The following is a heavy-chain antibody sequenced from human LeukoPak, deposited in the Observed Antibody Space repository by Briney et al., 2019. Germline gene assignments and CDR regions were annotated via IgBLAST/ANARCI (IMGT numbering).Heavy chain of an antibody. D-gene: IGHD6-13*01. CDR1: GFTFSSYA. J-gene: IGHJ4*02. V-gene: IGHV3-30-3*01. CDR2: ISYDGSNK. CDR3: AKDPSLLGIAAAGLDY. Sequence: PGGSLRLSCAASGFTFSSYAMHWVRQAPGKGLEWVAVISYDGSNKYYADSVKGRFTISRDNSKNTLYLQMNSLRAEDTAVYYCAKDPSLLGIAAAGLDYWGQGTLVTVSS.